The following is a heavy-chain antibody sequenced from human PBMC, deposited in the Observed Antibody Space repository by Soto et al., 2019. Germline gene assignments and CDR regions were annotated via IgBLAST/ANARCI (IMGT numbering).Heavy chain of an antibody. J-gene: IGHJ4*02. V-gene: IGHV3-33*01. CDR2: IWHDGFNK. CDR1: GFTFSNYG. CDR3: ARDAGKAVTSTGYFDY. Sequence: GSLRLSCAASGFTFSNYGMHWVRQAPGKGLEWVAVIWHDGFNKFYGDSVKGRFAISRDNSQNALYLQMSSLRADDTALYYCARDAGKAVTSTGYFDYWGQGTPVTVSS. D-gene: IGHD6-19*01.